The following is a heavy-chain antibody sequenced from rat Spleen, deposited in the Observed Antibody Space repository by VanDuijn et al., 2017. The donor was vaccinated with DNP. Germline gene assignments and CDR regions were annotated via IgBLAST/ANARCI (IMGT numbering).Heavy chain of an antibody. J-gene: IGHJ2*01. CDR2: IRYDGGTT. V-gene: IGHV5-22*01. CDR3: VRWNSGHFDY. Sequence: EVQLVESGGDLLQPGGSLRLSCAASGFTFSDYYVAWVRQAPTKGLEWVAYIRYDGGTTKYGDSVKGRFTISRDNAKNTLYLQMNSLRSEDMATYYCVRWNSGHFDYWGQGVMVPVSS. D-gene: IGHD4-3*01. CDR1: GFTFSDYY.